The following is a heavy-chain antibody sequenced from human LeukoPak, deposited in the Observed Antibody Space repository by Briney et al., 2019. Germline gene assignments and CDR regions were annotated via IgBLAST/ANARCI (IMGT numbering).Heavy chain of an antibody. CDR2: IIPIFGTA. Sequence: SVKVSCKASGGTFSSYAISWVRQVPGQGLEWMGGIIPIFGTANYAQKFQGKVTITADESTSTAYMELSSLRSEDTAVYYCASHRYDSKPDFDYWGQGTLVTVSS. J-gene: IGHJ4*02. D-gene: IGHD3-22*01. CDR1: GGTFSSYA. V-gene: IGHV1-69*13. CDR3: ASHRYDSKPDFDY.